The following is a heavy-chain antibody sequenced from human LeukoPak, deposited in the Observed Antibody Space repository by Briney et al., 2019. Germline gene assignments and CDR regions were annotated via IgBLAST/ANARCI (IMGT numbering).Heavy chain of an antibody. CDR1: GGTFSNYA. J-gene: IGHJ6*03. Sequence: ASVKVSCKASGGTFSNYAISWVRQAPGQGLEWMGGIIPMFGTANYGQKFQGRVTITADESTSTAYMELSSLRSEDTAVYYCARPSIAAAGTAGYYYMDVWGKGTTVTISS. CDR2: IIPMFGTA. CDR3: ARPSIAAAGTAGYYYMDV. D-gene: IGHD6-13*01. V-gene: IGHV1-69*13.